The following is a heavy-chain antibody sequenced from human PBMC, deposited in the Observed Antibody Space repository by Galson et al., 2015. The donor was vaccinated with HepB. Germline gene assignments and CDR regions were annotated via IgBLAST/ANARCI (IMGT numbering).Heavy chain of an antibody. J-gene: IGHJ3*02. CDR3: ARSSYGGAFDI. CDR1: GYSFTTYW. Sequence: QSGAEVKKPGESLKISCKGSGYSFTTYWIAWVRQMPGKGLECMGIIYPDDSDPRYSPSFEGQVTISADRSISTAYLQWSSLRASDTAMYYCARSSYGGAFDIWGQGTMVTVSS. CDR2: IYPDDSDP. D-gene: IGHD4-17*01. V-gene: IGHV5-51*03.